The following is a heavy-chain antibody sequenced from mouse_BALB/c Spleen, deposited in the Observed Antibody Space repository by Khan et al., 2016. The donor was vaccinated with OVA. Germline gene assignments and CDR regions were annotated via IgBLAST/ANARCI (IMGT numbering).Heavy chain of an antibody. V-gene: IGHV2-4-1*01. CDR2: IWSGGST. J-gene: IGHJ3*01. CDR3: AGNSYRYDFTY. D-gene: IGHD2-14*01. CDR1: GFSLTTYG. Sequence: QVQLKQSGPGLVQPTQSLSITCTVSGFSLTTYGVHWVRQSPGKGLEWLGVIWSGGSTDYNAAFISRLSISKDNSKSQVFFKMNSLQADDTAIYYCAGNSYRYDFTYWGQGTLVTVSA.